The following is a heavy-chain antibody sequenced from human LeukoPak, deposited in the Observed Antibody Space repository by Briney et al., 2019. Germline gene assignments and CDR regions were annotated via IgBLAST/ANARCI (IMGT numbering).Heavy chain of an antibody. D-gene: IGHD6-13*01. CDR1: GFTFSSYW. V-gene: IGHV3-74*01. Sequence: GGSLGLSCAASGFTFSSYWMHWVRQAPGKGLVWVSRINSDGSSTSYADSVKGRFTISRDNAKNTLYLQMNSLRAEDTAVYYCARDGDSRVGYYMDVWGKGTTVTVSS. J-gene: IGHJ6*03. CDR3: ARDGDSRVGYYMDV. CDR2: INSDGSST.